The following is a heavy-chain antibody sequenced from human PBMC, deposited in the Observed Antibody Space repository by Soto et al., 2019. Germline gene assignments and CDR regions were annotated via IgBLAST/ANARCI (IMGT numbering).Heavy chain of an antibody. D-gene: IGHD2-2*01. CDR3: AKNIVVVPAAISL. V-gene: IGHV3-23*01. CDR2: ISGSGGST. CDR1: GFTFSSYA. Sequence: HPGGSLRLSCAASGFTFSSYAMSWVRQAPGKGLEWVSAISGSGGSTYYADSVKGRFTISRDNSKSTLYLQMNSLRAEDTAVYYCAKNIVVVPAAISLWGQGTMVTVSS. J-gene: IGHJ3*01.